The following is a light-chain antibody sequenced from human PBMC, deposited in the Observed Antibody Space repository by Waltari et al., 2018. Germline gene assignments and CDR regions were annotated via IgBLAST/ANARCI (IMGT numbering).Light chain of an antibody. Sequence: DIQMTQSPSSLSASVGDRVTITCRARHGINNHLAWYQQKPGKVPTLLIYSASTLQSGVPSRSSGSGSGTDFTLTISSLHPEDVATYYCQQYYDIPWTFGQGTKVEIK. J-gene: IGKJ1*01. CDR1: HGINNH. CDR3: QQYYDIPWT. V-gene: IGKV1-27*01. CDR2: SAS.